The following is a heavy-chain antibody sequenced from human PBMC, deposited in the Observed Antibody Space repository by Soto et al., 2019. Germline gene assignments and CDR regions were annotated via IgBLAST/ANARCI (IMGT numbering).Heavy chain of an antibody. D-gene: IGHD3-22*01. J-gene: IGHJ4*02. CDR3: ARHFVAVVIKGWGY. CDR1: GESIYRSNYY. Sequence: SETLSLSCTVSGESIYRSNYYWDWIRQPPGKGLEWIGTTYYNGNAYYNPSLKSRVTMSVDTSKNQFSLKLISVTAADTAVYYCARHFVAVVIKGWGYWGQGTLVTVSS. V-gene: IGHV4-39*01. CDR2: TYYNGNA.